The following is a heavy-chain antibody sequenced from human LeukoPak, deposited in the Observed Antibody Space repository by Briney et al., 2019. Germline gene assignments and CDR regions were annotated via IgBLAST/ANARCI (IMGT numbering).Heavy chain of an antibody. CDR1: GFTFNNYG. CDR3: AKSSGWYYSS. V-gene: IGHV3-48*01. Sequence: GGSLRLSCAVSGFTFNNYGMSWVRQAPGKGLEWVSYISSSSSTIYYADSVKGRFTISRDNAKNSLYLQMNSLRAEDTAVYYCAKSSGWYYSSWGQGTLVTVSS. CDR2: ISSSSSTI. J-gene: IGHJ5*02. D-gene: IGHD6-19*01.